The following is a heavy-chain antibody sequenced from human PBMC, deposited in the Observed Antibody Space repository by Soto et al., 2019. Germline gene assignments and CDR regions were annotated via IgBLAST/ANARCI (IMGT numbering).Heavy chain of an antibody. D-gene: IGHD7-27*01. V-gene: IGHV3-11*01. CDR2: ISFSGSTI. CDR3: ARLGQFDY. J-gene: IGHJ4*02. CDR1: GFTFIDSY. Sequence: QVQLVESGGGLVKPGGSLRLSCAASGFTFIDSYITGFGQPPGKGLEWVSYISFSGSTIYYADSVKGRFTVSRDNARNSLYLQMNSLRAEDTAVYYCARLGQFDYWGQGTLVTVSS.